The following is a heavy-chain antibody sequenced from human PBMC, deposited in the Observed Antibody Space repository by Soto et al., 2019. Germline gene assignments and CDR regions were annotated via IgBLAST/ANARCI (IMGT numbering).Heavy chain of an antibody. CDR1: GFTFDDYA. J-gene: IGHJ6*03. D-gene: IGHD2-15*01. CDR2: ISWNGNSI. CDR3: ARGPLRIYYYYMDV. V-gene: IGHV3-9*01. Sequence: EVQLVESGGGLVQPGRSLRVSCAASGFTFDDYAMHWVRQAPGKGLEWVSGISWNGNSIGYADSVSGRFTISRDNAKNSLYLQMNSLRVEDTALYYCARGPLRIYYYYMDVWGKGTTVTVSS.